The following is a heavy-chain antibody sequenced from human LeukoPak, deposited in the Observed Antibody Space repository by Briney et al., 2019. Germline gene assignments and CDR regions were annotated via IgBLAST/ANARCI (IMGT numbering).Heavy chain of an antibody. CDR1: GFTFSSYS. CDR2: ISISSSYI. Sequence: GGSLRLSCAASGFTFSSYSMNWVRQAPRKGLEWVSSISISSSYIYYADSVNGRFTISRNNAKNSLYLPMNRLRAEDTDVYYCARDARYYDFWSGYYQHFDYWGQGTLVTVSS. CDR3: ARDARYYDFWSGYYQHFDY. J-gene: IGHJ4*02. V-gene: IGHV3-21*01. D-gene: IGHD3-3*01.